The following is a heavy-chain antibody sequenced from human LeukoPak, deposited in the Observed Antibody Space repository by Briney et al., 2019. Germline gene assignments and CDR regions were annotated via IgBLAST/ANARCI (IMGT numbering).Heavy chain of an antibody. Sequence: ASVKVSCKASGYTFTGYYMHWVRQAPGQGLEWMGIINPSGGSTRYAQKFQGRVTMTRDMSTSTVYMELSSLRFEDTAVYYCARDFDFDYWGQGTLVTVSS. V-gene: IGHV1-46*01. J-gene: IGHJ4*02. CDR3: ARDFDFDY. D-gene: IGHD3-3*01. CDR1: GYTFTGYY. CDR2: INPSGGST.